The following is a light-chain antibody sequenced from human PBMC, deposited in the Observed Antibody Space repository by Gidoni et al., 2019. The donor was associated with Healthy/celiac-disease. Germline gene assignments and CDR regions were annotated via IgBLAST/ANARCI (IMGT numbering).Light chain of an antibody. CDR2: LGS. V-gene: IGKV2-28*01. Sequence: DIVMTQSPLSLPVTPGEPASISCRSSQSLLHSNGYNYLDWYLQKPGQSPQLLIYLGSTRASGVPDRFSGSGSGTYFTLKISRVEAEDVGVYYCMQALQTPWTFGQGTKLEIK. CDR3: MQALQTPWT. CDR1: QSLLHSNGYNY. J-gene: IGKJ2*02.